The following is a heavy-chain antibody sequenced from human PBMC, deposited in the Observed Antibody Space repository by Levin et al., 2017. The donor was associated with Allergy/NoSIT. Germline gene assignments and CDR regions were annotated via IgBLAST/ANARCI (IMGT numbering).Heavy chain of an antibody. CDR2: ITSSGATT. CDR1: GFTFSDYY. Sequence: LSLTCAASGFTFSDYYMSWIRQAPGKGLEWVSYITSSGATTYYADSVKGRFTISRDNAKNSLHLQMNSLRAEDTAVYYCAKIYGDHVDYWGQGTLVTVSS. CDR3: AKIYGDHVDY. D-gene: IGHD4-17*01. V-gene: IGHV3-11*01. J-gene: IGHJ4*02.